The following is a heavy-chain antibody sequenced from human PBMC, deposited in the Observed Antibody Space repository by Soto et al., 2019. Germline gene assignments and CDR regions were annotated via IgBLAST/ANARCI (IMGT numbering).Heavy chain of an antibody. D-gene: IGHD5-18*01. CDR2: MNPNSGNT. CDR1: GYTFTNYG. CDR3: AREGGYSYGFDY. V-gene: IGHV1-8*01. J-gene: IGHJ4*02. Sequence: GASVKVSCKASGYTFTNYGFSWVRQAPGQGLEWMGWMNPNSGNTGYAQKFQGRVTMSRNTSISTAYMELSSLRSEDTAVYYCAREGGYSYGFDYWGQGTLVTVS.